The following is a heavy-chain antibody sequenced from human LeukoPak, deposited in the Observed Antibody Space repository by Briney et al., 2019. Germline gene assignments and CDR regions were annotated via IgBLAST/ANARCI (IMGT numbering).Heavy chain of an antibody. CDR3: AKRPSDYGDYVTYFDY. D-gene: IGHD4-17*01. J-gene: IGHJ4*02. V-gene: IGHV3-30*18. Sequence: GGSLRLSCAASGFSFISYGMHWVRQAPGKGLEWVGVISDDGRNKNYADSVKGRFTISRDNSKDTLYLQMNSLRDEDTAVYYCAKRPSDYGDYVTYFDYWGQGTLVTVSS. CDR1: GFSFISYG. CDR2: ISDDGRNK.